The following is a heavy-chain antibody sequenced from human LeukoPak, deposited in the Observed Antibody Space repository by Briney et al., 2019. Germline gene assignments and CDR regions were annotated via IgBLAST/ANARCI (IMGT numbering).Heavy chain of an antibody. CDR3: ARDQCSSTSCNYNWFDP. CDR2: IYTSGST. D-gene: IGHD2-2*01. V-gene: IGHV4-4*07. Sequence: SETLSLTCTVSGGSISSYYWSWIRQPAGKGLEWIGRIYTSGSTNYNPSLKSRVTMSVDTSKNQFSLKLSSVTAADTAVYYCARDQCSSTSCNYNWFDPWGQGTLVTVSS. CDR1: GGSISSYY. J-gene: IGHJ5*02.